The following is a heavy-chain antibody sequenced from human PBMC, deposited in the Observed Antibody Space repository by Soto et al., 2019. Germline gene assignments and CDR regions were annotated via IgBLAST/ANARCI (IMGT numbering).Heavy chain of an antibody. J-gene: IGHJ4*02. CDR2: MNPDSGST. Sequence: QVQLVQSGAAVKKPGASVKVSCKASGYTFTSYDINWVRQATGQGLEWMGWMNPDSGSTGYVQKFHGRFTMTRDPSMNTAYLELSSLTSEDTVGYYWARSRRGTGVDYDYWGQGTPVTVSS. V-gene: IGHV1-8*01. D-gene: IGHD7-27*01. CDR3: ARSRRGTGVDYDY. CDR1: GYTFTSYD.